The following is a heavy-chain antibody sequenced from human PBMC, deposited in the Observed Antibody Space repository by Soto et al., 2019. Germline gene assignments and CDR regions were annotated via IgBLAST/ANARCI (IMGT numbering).Heavy chain of an antibody. J-gene: IGHJ4*02. V-gene: IGHV1-2*02. CDR1: GYTFTGYY. CDR2: INPNSGGT. Sequence: ASVKVSCKASGYTFTGYYMHWVRQAPGQGLEWMGWINPNSGGTNYAQKFQGRVTMTRDTSISTAYMELSRLRSDDTAVYYCARAQRGYSYGFDYWGQGTLVTVSS. CDR3: ARAQRGYSYGFDY. D-gene: IGHD5-18*01.